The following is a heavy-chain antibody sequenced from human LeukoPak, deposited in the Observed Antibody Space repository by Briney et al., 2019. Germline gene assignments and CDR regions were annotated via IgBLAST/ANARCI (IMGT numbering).Heavy chain of an antibody. CDR2: IYHSGNT. CDR3: AREEGIAAAGALEY. V-gene: IGHV4-59*01. D-gene: IGHD6-13*01. CDR1: GDSITDYY. J-gene: IGHJ4*02. Sequence: SESLSLTCNVSGDSITDYYWSWIRQPPGKGLEWIGFIYHSGNTNYNPSLASRVTLSLDTSKTQLSLRLTSVTAADTAVYYCAREEGIAAAGALEYWGQGILVTVSS.